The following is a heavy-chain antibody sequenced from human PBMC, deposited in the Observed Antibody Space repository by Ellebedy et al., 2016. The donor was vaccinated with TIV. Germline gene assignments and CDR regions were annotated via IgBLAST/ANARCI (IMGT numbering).Heavy chain of an antibody. CDR3: ARCNWDNGSAFDI. J-gene: IGHJ3*02. V-gene: IGHV4-30-2*06. Sequence: SETLSLTXAVSGDSISSGAHPWTWIRQSPGKGLEWIGYIFHSGNTNYNPSLKSRVTMSIDRSKRQFSLTLTSVTAADTAVYYRARCNWDNGSAFDIWGQGTTVIVSS. CDR1: GDSISSGAHP. D-gene: IGHD7-27*01. CDR2: IFHSGNT.